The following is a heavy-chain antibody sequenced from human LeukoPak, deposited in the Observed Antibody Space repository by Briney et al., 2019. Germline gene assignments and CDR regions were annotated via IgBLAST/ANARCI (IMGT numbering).Heavy chain of an antibody. CDR3: ARVWFGEFSFDP. CDR2: MNPKSGNT. D-gene: IGHD3-10*01. J-gene: IGHJ5*02. V-gene: IGHV1-8*01. CDR1: GYTFTSYD. Sequence: GASVKVSCKASGYTFTSYDINWVRQATGQGLEWMGWMNPKSGNTGYAQKFQGRVTMTRNTSISTAYMELSSLRSEDTAVYYCARVWFGEFSFDPWGQGTLVTVSS.